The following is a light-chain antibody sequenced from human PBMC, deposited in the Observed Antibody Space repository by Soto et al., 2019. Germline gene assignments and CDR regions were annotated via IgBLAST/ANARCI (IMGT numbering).Light chain of an antibody. CDR3: SSYAGSNNSLYV. CDR2: EVS. CDR1: SSDVVGYNY. J-gene: IGLJ1*01. Sequence: QSVLTQPPSASGSPGQSVTISCTGTSSDVVGYNYVSWYQQHPGKAPKLMIYEVSKRPSGVPDRFSGSKSGNTASLTVSGLQAEDEADYYCSSYAGSNNSLYVFGTGTKV. V-gene: IGLV2-8*01.